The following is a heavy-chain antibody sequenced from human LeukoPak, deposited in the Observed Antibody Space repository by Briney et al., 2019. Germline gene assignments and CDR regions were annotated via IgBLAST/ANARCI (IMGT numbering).Heavy chain of an antibody. Sequence: GGSLRLSCAASGFTFSSYSMNWVRQAPGKGLEWVSSISSSSSYIYYADSVKGRFTISRDNAKNSLYLQMNSLRAEDTAVYYCARAEAAGDNRGGYYYFYMDVWGKGTTVTVSS. CDR3: ARAEAAGDNRGGYYYFYMDV. V-gene: IGHV3-21*01. CDR2: ISSSSSYI. J-gene: IGHJ6*03. D-gene: IGHD6-25*01. CDR1: GFTFSSYS.